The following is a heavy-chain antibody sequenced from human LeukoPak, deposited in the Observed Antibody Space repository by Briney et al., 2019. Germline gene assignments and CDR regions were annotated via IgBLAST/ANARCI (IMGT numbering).Heavy chain of an antibody. D-gene: IGHD3-22*01. V-gene: IGHV1-18*01. Sequence: ASVKVSCKASGYTFTSYGISWVRQAPGQGLEWMGWISAYNGNTNYAQKLQGRVTMTRDTSTSTVYMELSSLRSEDTAVYYCARARKTHYYDSSGYLAYRGQGTLVTVSS. J-gene: IGHJ4*02. CDR1: GYTFTSYG. CDR3: ARARKTHYYDSSGYLAY. CDR2: ISAYNGNT.